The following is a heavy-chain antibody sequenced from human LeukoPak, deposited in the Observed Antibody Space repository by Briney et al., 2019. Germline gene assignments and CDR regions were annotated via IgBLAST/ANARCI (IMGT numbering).Heavy chain of an antibody. D-gene: IGHD1-26*01. J-gene: IGHJ4*02. CDR3: ASRATTGAPYYLDY. CDR2: IYYSGTT. Sequence: SETLSLTCTVSGRFISNYYWSWIRQAPGKGLEWIGYIYYSGTTNYNPSLKSRVAISVDTSKNQFSLRLMYVTAADTAVYYCASRATTGAPYYLDYWGQGTLVTVSS. CDR1: GRFISNYY. V-gene: IGHV4-59*01.